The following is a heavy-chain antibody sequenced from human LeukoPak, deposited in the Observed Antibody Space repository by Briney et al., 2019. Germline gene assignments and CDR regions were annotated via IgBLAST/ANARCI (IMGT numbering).Heavy chain of an antibody. J-gene: IGHJ2*01. V-gene: IGHV3-30*04. CDR3: ARDGRWGDYGDYVAHWYFDL. D-gene: IGHD4-17*01. CDR2: ISCDGSNK. Sequence: GRSLRLSCAASGFTFSSYAMHWVRQPPGKGLEWVAVISCDGSNKYNADSVKGRFTISRDNSKNTLYLQMNSLRAEDTAVYYCARDGRWGDYGDYVAHWYFDLWGRGTLVTVSS. CDR1: GFTFSSYA.